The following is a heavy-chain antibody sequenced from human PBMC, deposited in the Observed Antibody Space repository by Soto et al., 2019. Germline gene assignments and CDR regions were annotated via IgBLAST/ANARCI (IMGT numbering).Heavy chain of an antibody. CDR3: ARGPRPLGYCSSTSCYVGSAFDI. V-gene: IGHV1-69*13. CDR1: GGTFSSYA. D-gene: IGHD2-2*01. CDR2: IIPIFGTA. J-gene: IGHJ3*02. Sequence: ASVKVSCKASGGTFSSYAISWVRQAPGQGLEWRGGIIPIFGTANYAQKFQGRVTITADESTSTAYMELSSLRSEDTAVYYCARGPRPLGYCSSTSCYVGSAFDIWG.